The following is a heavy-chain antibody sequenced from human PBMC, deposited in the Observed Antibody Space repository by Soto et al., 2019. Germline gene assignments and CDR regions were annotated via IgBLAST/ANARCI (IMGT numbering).Heavy chain of an antibody. CDR1: GGSIISYY. J-gene: IGHJ3*02. CDR3: AKGGTVTTFDAFDI. CDR2: IYYSGST. D-gene: IGHD4-17*01. Sequence: SETLSLTCTVSGGSIISYYWSWIRQPPGKGLEWIGYIYYSGSTNYNPSLKSRVTISVDTSKNQFSLKLSSVTAADTAVYYCAKGGTVTTFDAFDIWGQGTMVTV. V-gene: IGHV4-59*01.